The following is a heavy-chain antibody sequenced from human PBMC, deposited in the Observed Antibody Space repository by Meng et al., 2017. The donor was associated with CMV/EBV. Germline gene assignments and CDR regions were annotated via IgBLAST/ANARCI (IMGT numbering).Heavy chain of an antibody. J-gene: IGHJ6*02. D-gene: IGHD2-2*02. CDR1: GFTFSDYY. Sequence: GGSLRLSCAASGFTFSDYYMSRIRQAPGKGLEWVSYISSSGSTIYYADSVKGRFTISRDNAKNSLYLQMNSLRAEDTAVYYCAREDIVVVPAAIRDYYYYYGMDVWGQGTTVTVSS. CDR3: AREDIVVVPAAIRDYYYYYGMDV. CDR2: ISSSGSTI. V-gene: IGHV3-11*01.